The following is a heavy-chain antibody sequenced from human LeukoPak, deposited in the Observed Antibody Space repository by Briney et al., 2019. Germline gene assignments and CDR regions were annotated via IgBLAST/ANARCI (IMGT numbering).Heavy chain of an antibody. CDR2: IRSKAYGGTT. D-gene: IGHD1-1*01. Sequence: GGSLRLSCTASGFTFGDYAMSWVRQAPGKGLEWVGFIRSKAYGGTTEYAASVKGRFTISRDDSKSIAYLQMNSLKTEDTAVYYCTRPRGLPRYIQRCFDYWGQGTLVTVSS. J-gene: IGHJ4*02. CDR3: TRPRGLPRYIQRCFDY. CDR1: GFTFGDYA. V-gene: IGHV3-49*04.